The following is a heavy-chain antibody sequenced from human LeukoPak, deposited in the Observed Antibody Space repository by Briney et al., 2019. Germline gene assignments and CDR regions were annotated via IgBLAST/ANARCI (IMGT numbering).Heavy chain of an antibody. CDR3: AGSDTTGYSPREWDYWYFDL. CDR1: GFTFSSYA. CDR2: ISSGSTYI. Sequence: GEALRLSSTASGFTFSSYAMSWVRQAPGKGLEWVSSISSGSTYIYYADSVKGRFTISRDNAKNSLYLQMNSLRAEDTAVYYCAGSDTTGYSPREWDYWYFDLWGRGTLVTVSS. J-gene: IGHJ2*01. V-gene: IGHV3-21*01. D-gene: IGHD3-9*01.